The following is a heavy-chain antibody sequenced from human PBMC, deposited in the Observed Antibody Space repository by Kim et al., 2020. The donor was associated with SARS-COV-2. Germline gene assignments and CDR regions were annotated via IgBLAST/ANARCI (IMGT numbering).Heavy chain of an antibody. V-gene: IGHV3-21*01. D-gene: IGHD1-26*01. Sequence: GGSLRLSCAASGFTFSSYSMNWVRQAPGKGLEWVSSISSSSSYIYYADSVKGRFTISRDNAKNSLYLQMNSLRAEDTAVYYCARARIVGATTNYFDYWGQGTLVTVSS. CDR2: ISSSSSYI. CDR1: GFTFSSYS. CDR3: ARARIVGATTNYFDY. J-gene: IGHJ4*02.